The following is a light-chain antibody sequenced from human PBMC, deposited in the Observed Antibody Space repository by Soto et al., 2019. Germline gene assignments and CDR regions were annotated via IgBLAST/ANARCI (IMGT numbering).Light chain of an antibody. CDR1: QSVSSSS. V-gene: IGKV3-20*01. CDR2: GTS. Sequence: TVLTHTPGTLSLSPVERATLSCRASQSVSSSSLAWYQQRPGQAPRLLIYGTSSRATGIPDRFSGSGSGTDFTLTISRLEPEDFAVYFCQRYGSSPLIAFGQGTRLEIK. J-gene: IGKJ5*01. CDR3: QRYGSSPLIA.